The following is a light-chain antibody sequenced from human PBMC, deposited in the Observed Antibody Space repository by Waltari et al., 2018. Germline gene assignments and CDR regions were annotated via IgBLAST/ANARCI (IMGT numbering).Light chain of an antibody. CDR2: DVT. CDR3: SSYMDSTTLEL. V-gene: IGLV2-14*03. CDR1: SSDIGSYNY. J-gene: IGLJ2*01. Sequence: QSALTQPASVSGSPGQSITISCTGTSSDIGSYNYVSWYQQHPGKAPKLIIYDVTHRPSGVSNRFSGSKSGNTASLTISGLQAEDEADYYCSSYMDSTTLELFGGGTSLTVL.